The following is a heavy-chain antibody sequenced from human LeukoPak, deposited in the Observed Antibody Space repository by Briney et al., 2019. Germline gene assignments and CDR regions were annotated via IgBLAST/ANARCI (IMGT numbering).Heavy chain of an antibody. CDR1: GFTFDDYA. J-gene: IGHJ4*02. V-gene: IGHV3-43*02. D-gene: IGHD3-16*02. CDR2: ISGDGGST. CDR3: AKEVGRDGPGELSFLPDY. Sequence: GGSLRLSCAASGFTFDDYAMHWVRQAPGKGLEWVSLISGDGGSTYYADSVKGRFTISRDNSKNSLYLQMNSLRTEDTALYYCAKEVGRDGPGELSFLPDYRGQGTLVTVSS.